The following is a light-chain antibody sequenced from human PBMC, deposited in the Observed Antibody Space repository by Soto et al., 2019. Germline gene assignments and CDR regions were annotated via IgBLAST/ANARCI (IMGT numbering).Light chain of an antibody. CDR2: GAS. J-gene: IGKJ1*01. CDR3: QHYNSYSEA. Sequence: EIMLTQSPATLSLSPGERATLSCRASQSIRTFLAWYQHRPGQAPRLLIYGASTRATGIPARFSGSGSGTEFTLTISSLQSEDFATYYCQHYNSYSEAFGQGTKVDIK. V-gene: IGKV3-15*01. CDR1: QSIRTF.